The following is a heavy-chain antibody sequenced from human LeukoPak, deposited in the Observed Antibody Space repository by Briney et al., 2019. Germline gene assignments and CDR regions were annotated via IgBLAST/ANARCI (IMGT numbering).Heavy chain of an antibody. CDR3: ASYYDSSADWFDP. CDR2: IYTSGST. V-gene: IGHV4-61*02. Sequence: SETLSLTCTVSGGSISSGSYYWSWIRQPAGKGLEWIGRIYTSGSTNYNPSLKSRVTISVDTSKNQFSLKLSSVTAADTAVYYCASYYDSSADWFDPWGQGTLVTVSS. CDR1: GGSISSGSYY. J-gene: IGHJ5*02. D-gene: IGHD3-22*01.